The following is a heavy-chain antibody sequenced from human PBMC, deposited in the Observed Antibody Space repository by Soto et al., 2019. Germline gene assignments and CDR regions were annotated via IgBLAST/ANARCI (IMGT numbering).Heavy chain of an antibody. Sequence: VQLVQSGAEVKKPGSSVKVSCKASGGSFSSYAINWVRQAPGQGLEWMGGIIPIFGTADYAQNFQGRVTISADESTSTAYMELSSLRSEDTAVYYCARGVSGGYTCLDYWGQGTLVTVSS. CDR3: ARGVSGGYTCLDY. CDR1: GGSFSSYA. D-gene: IGHD3-22*01. V-gene: IGHV1-69*01. J-gene: IGHJ4*02. CDR2: IIPIFGTA.